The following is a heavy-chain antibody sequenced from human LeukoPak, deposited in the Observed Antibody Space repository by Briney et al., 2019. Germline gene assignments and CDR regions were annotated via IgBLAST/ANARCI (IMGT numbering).Heavy chain of an antibody. CDR2: ISTYGGST. D-gene: IGHD4-17*01. V-gene: IGHV3-64*03. J-gene: IGHJ4*02. Sequence: PVGSLRLSCSASGXTFDNYAMHWVRQAPGKGLESVSSISTYGGSTYYADSVKGRFTISRDNSKNTLYIQMRSLRAEDTAVYYCVKARYGDYNFDFWGQGTLVTVSS. CDR1: GXTFDNYA. CDR3: VKARYGDYNFDF.